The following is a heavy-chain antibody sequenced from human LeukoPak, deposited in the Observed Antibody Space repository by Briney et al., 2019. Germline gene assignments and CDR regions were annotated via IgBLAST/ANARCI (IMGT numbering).Heavy chain of an antibody. Sequence: GGSLRLSCIASGFAFNSYEMNWVRQAPGKGLKWVSYISSSGSIKHYADSVKGRFTISRDNAKNSLYLQMNSLRAEDTAVYYCARARYTSGWETLDYWGQGTLVTVSS. J-gene: IGHJ4*02. CDR2: ISSSGSIK. CDR3: ARARYTSGWETLDY. CDR1: GFAFNSYE. V-gene: IGHV3-48*03. D-gene: IGHD6-19*01.